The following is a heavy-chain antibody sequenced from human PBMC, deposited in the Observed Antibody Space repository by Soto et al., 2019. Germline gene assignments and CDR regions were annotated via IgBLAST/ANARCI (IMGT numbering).Heavy chain of an antibody. CDR3: ARDSYDYVWGSYRSPEGVDY. D-gene: IGHD3-16*02. J-gene: IGHJ4*02. V-gene: IGHV1-18*01. CDR2: ISAYNGNT. Sequence: VQLVQSGAEVKKPGASVKVSCKASGYTFTSYGISWVRQAPGQGLEWMGWISAYNGNTNYAQKLQGRVTMTTDTGTSTAYMELRSLRSDDTAVYSCARDSYDYVWGSYRSPEGVDYWGQGTMVTVSS. CDR1: GYTFTSYG.